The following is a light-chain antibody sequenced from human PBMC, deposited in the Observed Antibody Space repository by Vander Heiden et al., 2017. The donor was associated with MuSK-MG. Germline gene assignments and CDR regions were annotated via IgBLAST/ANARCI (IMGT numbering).Light chain of an antibody. V-gene: IGKV1-5*03. CDR1: QSISSW. Sequence: DIQMTQSPSTLSAAVGDRVTITCRASQSISSWLAWYQQKPGKAPNLLIYKVSTLEKGVKSRFSGSGDGTEVTLTINSRQPEDFATYYCQQENNDYRQWIFGQGTKVEIK. CDR3: QQENNDYRQWI. J-gene: IGKJ1*01. CDR2: KVS.